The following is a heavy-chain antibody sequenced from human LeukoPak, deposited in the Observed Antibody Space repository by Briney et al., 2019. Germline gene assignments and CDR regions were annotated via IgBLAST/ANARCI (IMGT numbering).Heavy chain of an antibody. CDR2: IYSGGST. Sequence: PGGSLRLSCAASGFTVSSNYMSWVRQAPGRGLEWVSVIYSGGSTYYADSVKGRFTISRHNSKNTLYLQMNSLRAEDTAVYYCARLTDGYNWGEFDYWGQGTLVTVSS. CDR3: ARLTDGYNWGEFDY. CDR1: GFTVSSNY. V-gene: IGHV3-53*04. J-gene: IGHJ4*02. D-gene: IGHD5-24*01.